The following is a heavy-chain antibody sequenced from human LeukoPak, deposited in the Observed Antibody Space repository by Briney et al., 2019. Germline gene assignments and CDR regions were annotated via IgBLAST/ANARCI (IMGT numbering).Heavy chain of an antibody. Sequence: GGSLRLSCAVSGLTFSSFAMTWVRKSPGKGLEWVSAISGSGGSTYYADSVKGRFTISRDKSKTTLYLQMNRLRAEDTAVYYCAKTLLGSGYLRYFDYWGQGTLVTVSS. CDR2: ISGSGGST. CDR1: GLTFSSFA. D-gene: IGHD3-3*01. CDR3: AKTLLGSGYLRYFDY. J-gene: IGHJ4*02. V-gene: IGHV3-23*01.